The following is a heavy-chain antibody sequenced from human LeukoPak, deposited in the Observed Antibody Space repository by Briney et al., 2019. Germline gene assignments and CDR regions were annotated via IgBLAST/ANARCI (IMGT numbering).Heavy chain of an antibody. CDR2: IYTSGST. J-gene: IGHJ5*02. D-gene: IGHD6-13*01. CDR1: GGSISSGSYY. Sequence: PSETLSLTCTVSGGSISSGSYYWRWIRQPAGKGLEWIGRIYTSGSTNYNPSLKSRVTISVDTSKNQFSLKLSSVTAADTCVYYCARQPYSSSWYGCNWCDPWGQRTVVTVSS. V-gene: IGHV4-61*02. CDR3: ARQPYSSSWYGCNWCDP.